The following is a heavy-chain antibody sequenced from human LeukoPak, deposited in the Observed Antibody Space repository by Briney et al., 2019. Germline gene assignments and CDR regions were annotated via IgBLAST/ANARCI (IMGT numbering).Heavy chain of an antibody. J-gene: IGHJ4*02. CDR2: INSRGSPI. V-gene: IGHV3-48*04. CDR3: ARGKGASYFDY. Sequence: GRSLRLSCAASGFTFSSYAMPWVRQAPGKGLEWVSHINSRGSPIYYADSVKGRFTISRDNAKSSLYLQMNSLRAEDTAVYYCARGKGASYFDYWGQGTLVTVSS. D-gene: IGHD3-10*01. CDR1: GFTFSSYA.